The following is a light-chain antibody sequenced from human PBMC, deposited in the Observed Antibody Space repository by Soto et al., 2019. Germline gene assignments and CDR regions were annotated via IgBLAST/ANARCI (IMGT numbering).Light chain of an antibody. CDR1: SNDVGGYTY. CDR2: EVS. J-gene: IGLJ1*01. Sequence: PASVSGSPGQSITISCTGTSNDVGGYTYVSWYQHHPGKAPKPMIYEVSNRPSGVSNRFSGSKSGNTASLTISGLQAEDEADYYCSSYTSSSTYVFGTETK. CDR3: SSYTSSSTYV. V-gene: IGLV2-14*01.